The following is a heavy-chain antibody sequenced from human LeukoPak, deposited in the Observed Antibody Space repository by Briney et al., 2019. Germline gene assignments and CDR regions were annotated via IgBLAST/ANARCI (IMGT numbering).Heavy chain of an antibody. J-gene: IGHJ4*02. Sequence: SETLSLTCTVSDGSISSYYWSWIRQPPGKGLEWIGYIYYSGSTNYNPSLKSRVTISVDTSKNQFSLKLSSVTAADTAVYYCAREGREYYGSASPLYFDYWGQGTLVTVSS. D-gene: IGHD3-10*01. CDR2: IYYSGST. V-gene: IGHV4-59*01. CDR1: DGSISSYY. CDR3: AREGREYYGSASPLYFDY.